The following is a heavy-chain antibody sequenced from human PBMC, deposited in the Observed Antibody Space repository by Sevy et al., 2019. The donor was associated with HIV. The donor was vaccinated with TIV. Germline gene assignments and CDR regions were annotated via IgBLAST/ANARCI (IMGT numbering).Heavy chain of an antibody. CDR2: LVPMFGTA. V-gene: IGHV1-69*05. Sequence: ASVKVSCKSSGGHFTGYAITWVRQAPGLGLEWMGGLVPMFGTAKYAQKFQGRVTITTDEVSSTGYMELNSLKSEDTAVYYCARDRYYYGGSGHPLDYWGQGTLVTVSS. J-gene: IGHJ4*02. D-gene: IGHD3-10*01. CDR3: ARDRYYYGGSGHPLDY. CDR1: GGHFTGYA.